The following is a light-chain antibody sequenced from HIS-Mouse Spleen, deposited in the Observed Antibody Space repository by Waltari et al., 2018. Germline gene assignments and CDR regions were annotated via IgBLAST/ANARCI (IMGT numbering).Light chain of an antibody. CDR2: GAS. J-gene: IGKJ1*01. Sequence: EIVLTQSPGTLSLSPGARATLPCRASQSVSRSYLAWYQQKPGQAPRLLIYGASSRATGIPDRFSGSGSGTDFTLTISRLEPEDFAVYYCQQYGSSPGTFGQGTKVEIK. V-gene: IGKV3-20*01. CDR3: QQYGSSPGT. CDR1: QSVSRSY.